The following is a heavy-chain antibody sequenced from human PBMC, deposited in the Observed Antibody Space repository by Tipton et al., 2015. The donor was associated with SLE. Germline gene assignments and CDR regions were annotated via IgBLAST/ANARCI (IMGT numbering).Heavy chain of an antibody. J-gene: IGHJ4*02. V-gene: IGHV4-59*11. CDR2: IYYSGST. CDR3: AREEVTIFGVVSD. CDR1: GGSISSHY. Sequence: TLSLTCTVSGGSISSHYWSWIRQPPGKGLEWIGYIYYSGSTNYNPSLKSRVTISVDTSKNQFSLKLSSVTAADTAVYYCAREEVTIFGVVSDWGQGTLVTVSS. D-gene: IGHD3-3*01.